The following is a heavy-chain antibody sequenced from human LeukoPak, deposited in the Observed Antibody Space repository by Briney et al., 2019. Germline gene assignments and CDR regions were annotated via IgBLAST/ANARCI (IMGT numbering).Heavy chain of an antibody. CDR1: GFTFTNFW. CDR2: IKPDGYEK. Sequence: PGGSLRLFCVASGFTFTNFWMNWVRQAPGKGPEWVANIKPDGYEKYYVDSVKGRFTISRDNTKNLLYLQMNSLRAEDMAVNYCRKGHYDASAWDQGTLVTVSS. D-gene: IGHD4-17*01. V-gene: IGHV3-7*01. J-gene: IGHJ5*02. CDR3: RKGHYDASA.